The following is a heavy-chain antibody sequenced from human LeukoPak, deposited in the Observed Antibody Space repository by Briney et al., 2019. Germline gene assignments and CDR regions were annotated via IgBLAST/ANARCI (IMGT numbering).Heavy chain of an antibody. Sequence: SETLSLTCSVAGGSIRNYYLSWIRQSPGKGLEWIGNVDKRGSTNYNPSFKSRVIVSSDTSRNEFSLKLNSVTAADTAIYYCARGGSSCYGCHDWFDPWGQGTRVTVSS. V-gene: IGHV4-59*08. CDR1: GGSIRNYY. J-gene: IGHJ5*02. D-gene: IGHD2-2*01. CDR2: VDKRGST. CDR3: ARGGSSCYGCHDWFDP.